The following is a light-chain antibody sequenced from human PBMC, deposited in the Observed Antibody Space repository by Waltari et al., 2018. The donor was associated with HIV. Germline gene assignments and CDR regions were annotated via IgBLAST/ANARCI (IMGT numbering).Light chain of an antibody. J-gene: IGLJ2*01. CDR3: QAWDSSTVI. V-gene: IGLV3-1*01. Sequence: SYELTQPPSVSVSPGQTASITCSGEQWGEKYACWYQQKPGQSPVVVIYQDRKRPSGIPERISGSNSGNTATLTINGTQAMDEADYYCQAWDSSTVIFGGGTRLTVL. CDR1: QWGEKY. CDR2: QDR.